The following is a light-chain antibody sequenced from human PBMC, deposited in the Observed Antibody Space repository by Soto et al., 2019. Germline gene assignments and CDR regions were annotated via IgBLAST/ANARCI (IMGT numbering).Light chain of an antibody. CDR3: QQYYTTPYT. CDR1: QSVLHSANNKNY. Sequence: DIVMTQSPDSLAVSLGERATINCRSSQSVLHSANNKNYLVWYQQKPGQPPKLLVYWASIRASGVPDRFSASVSGTDFTLSISGLQAEDVAVYYCQQYYTTPYTFGQGTKLEIK. V-gene: IGKV4-1*01. CDR2: WAS. J-gene: IGKJ2*01.